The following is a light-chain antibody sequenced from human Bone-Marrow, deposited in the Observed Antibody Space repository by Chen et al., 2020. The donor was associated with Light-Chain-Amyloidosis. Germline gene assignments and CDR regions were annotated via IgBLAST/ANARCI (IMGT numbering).Light chain of an antibody. CDR3: KHFHDLLMFT. CDR1: QAISNS. V-gene: IGKV1-33*01. Sequence: DIQMTQSPSSLSASVGDRVTITCQASQAISNSLNWYQQKPGKAPKILIYDASSLETGVPSSFSGTGSGTHFTNTISKLQPEGIATYNCKHFHDLLMFTFGQGTKLDMK. J-gene: IGKJ2*01. CDR2: DAS.